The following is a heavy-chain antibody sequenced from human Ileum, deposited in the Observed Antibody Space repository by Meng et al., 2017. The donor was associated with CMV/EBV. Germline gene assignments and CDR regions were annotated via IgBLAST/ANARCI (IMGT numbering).Heavy chain of an antibody. CDR1: GDSVSSNSGA. D-gene: IGHD4-11*01. J-gene: IGHJ6*02. CDR2: TYYRSKWYK. CDR3: ARGLPNYYEYGLDV. V-gene: IGHV6-1*01. Sequence: LRLSCAISGDSVSSNSGAWNWIRQSPSRGLEWLGRTYYRSKWYKDYAVSVKSRISINTDTSKNQFSLQVNSVTPEDTAVYYCARGLPNYYEYGLDVWGQGTTVTVSS.